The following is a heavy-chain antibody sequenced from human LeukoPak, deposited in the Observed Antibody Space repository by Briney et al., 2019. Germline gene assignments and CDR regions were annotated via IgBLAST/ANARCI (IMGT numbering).Heavy chain of an antibody. CDR2: IRYDGSNK. D-gene: IGHD3-22*01. V-gene: IGHV3-30*02. Sequence: QTGGSLRLSCAASGFTFSSYGMHWVRQAPGKGLEWVAFIRYDGSNKYYADSVKGRFTISRDNSKNTLYLQMNSLRAEDTAVYYCANGPYYYDSSGFGEVYWGQGTLVTVSS. CDR3: ANGPYYYDSSGFGEVY. J-gene: IGHJ4*02. CDR1: GFTFSSYG.